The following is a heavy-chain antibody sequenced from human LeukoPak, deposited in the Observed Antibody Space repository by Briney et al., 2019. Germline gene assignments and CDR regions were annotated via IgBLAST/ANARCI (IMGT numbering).Heavy chain of an antibody. CDR2: INHSGST. Sequence: SETLSLTCAVYGGSFSGYYWSWIRQPPGKGLEWIGEINHSGSTNYNPSLKSRVTISVDTSKNQFSLKLSSVTAADTAVYYCARERTAAPYGMDVWGKGTTVTVSS. CDR1: GGSFSGYY. CDR3: ARERTAAPYGMDV. D-gene: IGHD2-2*01. V-gene: IGHV4-34*01. J-gene: IGHJ6*04.